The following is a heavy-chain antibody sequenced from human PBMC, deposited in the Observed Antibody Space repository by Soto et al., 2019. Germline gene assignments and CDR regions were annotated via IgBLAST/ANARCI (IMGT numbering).Heavy chain of an antibody. CDR3: ARDHLAADYSNFDYYYYYGMDV. CDR1: GFTFGSYS. D-gene: IGHD4-4*01. J-gene: IGHJ6*02. CDR2: ISSSSSTI. Sequence: PGGSLRLSCAASGFTFGSYSMNWVRQAPGKGLEWVSYISSSSSTIYYADSVKGRFTISRDNAKNSLYLQMNSLRDEDTAVYYCARDHLAADYSNFDYYYYYGMDVWGQGTTVTVSS. V-gene: IGHV3-48*02.